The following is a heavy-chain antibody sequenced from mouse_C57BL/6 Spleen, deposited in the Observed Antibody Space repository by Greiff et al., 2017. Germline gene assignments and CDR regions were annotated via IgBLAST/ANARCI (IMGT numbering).Heavy chain of an antibody. CDR2: IHPNSGST. J-gene: IGHJ1*03. CDR3: ARRDWDWYFDV. V-gene: IGHV1-64*01. D-gene: IGHD4-1*01. CDR1: GYTFTSYW. Sequence: QVQLQQPGAELVKPGASVKLSCKASGYTFTSYWMHWVKQRPGQGLEWIGMIHPNSGSTNYNEKFKSKATLTVDKSSSTAYMQLSSLTSEDSAVEYCARRDWDWYFDVWGTGTTVTVSS.